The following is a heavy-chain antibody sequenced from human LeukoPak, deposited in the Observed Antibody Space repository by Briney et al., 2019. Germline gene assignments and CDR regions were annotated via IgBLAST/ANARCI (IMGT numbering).Heavy chain of an antibody. J-gene: IGHJ3*02. Sequence: ASVKVSCKASGYTFTGYYMHWVRQAPGQGLEWMGWINPNSGGTNYAQKFQGWVTMTRDTSISTAYMELSRLRSDDTAVYYCARDGTGMVATSCAFDIWGQGTMVTVSS. V-gene: IGHV1-2*04. D-gene: IGHD5-12*01. CDR1: GYTFTGYY. CDR2: INPNSGGT. CDR3: ARDGTGMVATSCAFDI.